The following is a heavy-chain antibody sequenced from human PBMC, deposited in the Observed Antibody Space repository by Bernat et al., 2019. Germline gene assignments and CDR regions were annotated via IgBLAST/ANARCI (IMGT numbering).Heavy chain of an antibody. CDR2: IIPIFGIA. CDR1: GGTFSSYA. Sequence: QVQLVQSGAEVKKPGSSVMVSCKASGGTFSSYAISWVRQAPGQGLEWMGGIIPIFGIANYAQKFRGRVTITADKSTGTAYMELSSLRSEDTAVYYCARSIVQYYGSGSYYTWFDPWGQGTLVTVSS. V-gene: IGHV1-69*17. CDR3: ARSIVQYYGSGSYYTWFDP. J-gene: IGHJ5*02. D-gene: IGHD3-10*01.